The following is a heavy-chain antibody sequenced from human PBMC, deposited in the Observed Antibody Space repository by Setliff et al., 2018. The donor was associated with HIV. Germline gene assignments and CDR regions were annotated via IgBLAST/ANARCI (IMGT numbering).Heavy chain of an antibody. D-gene: IGHD3-10*01. CDR3: AKHMVRGAITGEAFDV. J-gene: IGHJ3*01. V-gene: IGHV5-51*01. CDR1: GDKSMTYW. Sequence: PGESLKISCKASGDKSMTYWIGWVRQMPGKGLEWMGIIFPGDSDTKYSPSFEGQVTISADKSTNTAYLQWTSLRASDTAMYYCAKHMVRGAITGEAFDVWGQGTMVTVSS. CDR2: IFPGDSDT.